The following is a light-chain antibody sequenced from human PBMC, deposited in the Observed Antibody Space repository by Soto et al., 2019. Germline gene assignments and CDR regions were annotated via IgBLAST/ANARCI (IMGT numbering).Light chain of an antibody. V-gene: IGKV3-15*01. CDR1: QSVRSN. Sequence: RVSQSVRSNLAWYQQKPGQAPRLLIYGASTRATGIPARFSGSGSGAQSPLTICTLLPVDRVLFHSKKYPTWLLITFAQGTRLEIK. J-gene: IGKJ5*01. CDR3: KKYPTWLLIT. CDR2: GAS.